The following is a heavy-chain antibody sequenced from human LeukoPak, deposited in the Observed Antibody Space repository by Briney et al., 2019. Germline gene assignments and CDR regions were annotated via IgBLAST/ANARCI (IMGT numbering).Heavy chain of an antibody. CDR1: GGSISTYY. CDR2: IYNSGST. CDR3: ARQGRHYYGSGSFDY. V-gene: IGHV4-59*08. J-gene: IGHJ4*02. D-gene: IGHD3-10*01. Sequence: PSETLSLTCTVSGGSISTYYWSWIRQPPGKGLEWIGYIYNSGSTNYNPSLQSRVTISVDTSKNQFSLKLSSVTAADTAVYYCARQGRHYYGSGSFDYWGQGTLVTVSS.